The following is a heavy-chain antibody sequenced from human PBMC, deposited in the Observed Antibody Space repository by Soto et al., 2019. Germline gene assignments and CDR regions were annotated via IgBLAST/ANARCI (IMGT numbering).Heavy chain of an antibody. CDR3: ARHRGPAPVY. V-gene: IGHV4-39*01. J-gene: IGHJ4*02. D-gene: IGHD3-10*01. CDR2: LFYGGTT. Sequence: PSENLCVTCTFSGGSISGYYWTWIRQPPGKGLEWVGSLFYGGTTDYNPSLKSRLTMSLDTSKNHFSLKLRSVTAADTAVYYCARHRGPAPVYWGQGTMVTVSS. CDR1: GGSISGYY.